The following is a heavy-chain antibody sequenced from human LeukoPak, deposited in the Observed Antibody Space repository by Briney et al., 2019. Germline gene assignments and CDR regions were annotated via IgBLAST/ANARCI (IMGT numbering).Heavy chain of an antibody. D-gene: IGHD6-13*01. J-gene: IGHJ6*03. CDR3: TRLKAASYYYYMDV. CDR2: IYYSGSI. V-gene: IGHV4-59*08. Sequence: SETLSLTCTVSGGSISSYYWSWIRQPPGKGLEWIGYIYYSGSINYNPSLKSRVTISVDTSKNQFSLKLSSVTAADTAVYYCTRLKAASYYYYMDVWGKGTTVTVSS. CDR1: GGSISSYY.